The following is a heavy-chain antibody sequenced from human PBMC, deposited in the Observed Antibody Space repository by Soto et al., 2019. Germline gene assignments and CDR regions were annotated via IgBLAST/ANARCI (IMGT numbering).Heavy chain of an antibody. J-gene: IGHJ5*02. CDR1: GFTLSSYR. V-gene: IGHV3-48*02. D-gene: IGHD4-17*01. CDR3: ARAQRFPVYGDYVWFDP. Sequence: LRLSCAACGFTLSSYRRNSFRQTPGKGLEWVSYISSSSSTIYYADSVKGRFTISRDNAKNSLYLQMNSLRDEDTAVYYCARAQRFPVYGDYVWFDPWGQGTLVTVSS. CDR2: ISSSSSTI.